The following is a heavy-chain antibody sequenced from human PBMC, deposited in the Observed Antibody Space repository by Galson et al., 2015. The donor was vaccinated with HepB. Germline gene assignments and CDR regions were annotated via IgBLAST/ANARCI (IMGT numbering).Heavy chain of an antibody. D-gene: IGHD3-10*01. CDR3: AKDPDYYGSGSYSDY. V-gene: IGHV3-23*01. CDR1: GFTFSSYA. Sequence: SLRLSCAASGFTFSSYAMSWVRQAPGKGLEWVSAISGSGGSTYYADSVKGPFTISRDNSKNTLYLQMNSLRAEDTAVYYCAKDPDYYGSGSYSDYWGQGTLVTVSS. CDR2: ISGSGGST. J-gene: IGHJ4*02.